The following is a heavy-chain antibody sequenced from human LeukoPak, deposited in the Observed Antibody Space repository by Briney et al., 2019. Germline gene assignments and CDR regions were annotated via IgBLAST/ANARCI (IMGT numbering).Heavy chain of an antibody. V-gene: IGHV1-2*02. Sequence: GASVKVSCKSSGYTFTGYYMHWVRQAPGQGLEWMGWINPNNGGTSYAQKFQGRVTMTRDTSISTVYMELSSLRSEDTAVYYCARDLKFGELLYSFDHWGQGTLGTVSS. D-gene: IGHD3-10*01. J-gene: IGHJ4*02. CDR1: GYTFTGYY. CDR2: INPNNGGT. CDR3: ARDLKFGELLYSFDH.